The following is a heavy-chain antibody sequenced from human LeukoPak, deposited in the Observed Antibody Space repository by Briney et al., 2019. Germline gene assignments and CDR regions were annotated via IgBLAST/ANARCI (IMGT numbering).Heavy chain of an antibody. J-gene: IGHJ6*03. Sequence: GGSLRLSCAASGFTFSDYSMNWVRQAPGKGLEWVSYISGGSSTMYYADSVMGRFTISRDNAKNAQYLQMHSLRAEDTAVYYCARDRGQTGYYWSYYYYMDVWGIGTTVTVSS. D-gene: IGHD3-9*01. V-gene: IGHV3-48*01. CDR1: GFTFSDYS. CDR3: ARDRGQTGYYWSYYYYMDV. CDR2: ISGGSSTM.